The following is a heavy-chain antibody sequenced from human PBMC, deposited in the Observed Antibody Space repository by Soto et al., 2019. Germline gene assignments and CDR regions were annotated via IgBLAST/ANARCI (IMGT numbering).Heavy chain of an antibody. CDR3: AKFFVETGSNSGWPWSFHY. CDR1: GLTFTNYA. J-gene: IGHJ4*02. V-gene: IGHV3-23*01. CDR2: ISGSGGTT. D-gene: IGHD6-25*01. Sequence: EVQLLESGGGRVQPGRSLRLSWAASGLTFTNYAMSWVRQAPGKGRDWVSAISGSGGTTYYADSVKGRFTISRDNSKNTLFLQMNSLRAEDAAVYYCAKFFVETGSNSGWPWSFHYWGQGTLVTVSS.